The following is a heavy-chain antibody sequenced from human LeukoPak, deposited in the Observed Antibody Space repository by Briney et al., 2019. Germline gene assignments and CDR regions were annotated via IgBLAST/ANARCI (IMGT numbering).Heavy chain of an antibody. V-gene: IGHV3-48*03. CDR1: GFTFSACE. CDR2: ISRSGSTR. CDR3: ARVATMVRVPLDALDI. D-gene: IGHD3-10*01. Sequence: GGSLRLSCAISGFTFSACELTWVRQAPGKGLEWVSYISRSGSTRYYADSVKGRFTISRDNAKNSLYLQMNSLRAEDTAVYYCARVATMVRVPLDALDIWGQGTMVSVSS. J-gene: IGHJ3*02.